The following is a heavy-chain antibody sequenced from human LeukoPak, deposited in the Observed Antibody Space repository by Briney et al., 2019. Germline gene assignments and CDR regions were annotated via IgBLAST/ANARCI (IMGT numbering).Heavy chain of an antibody. V-gene: IGHV1-2*02. Sequence: ASVKVSCKASGYSFSDYYMYWVRQAPGQGLEWMGWINPNSGGTNYAQKFQGRVIMTRDTSISTVYMELSRLRSDDTAVYYCAREAVGAAAGLDYWGQGTLVTVSS. D-gene: IGHD6-13*01. CDR2: INPNSGGT. CDR1: GYSFSDYY. CDR3: AREAVGAAAGLDY. J-gene: IGHJ4*02.